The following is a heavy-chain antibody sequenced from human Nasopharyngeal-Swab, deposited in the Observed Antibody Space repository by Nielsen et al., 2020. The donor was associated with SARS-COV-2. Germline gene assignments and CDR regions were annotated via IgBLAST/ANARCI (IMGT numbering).Heavy chain of an antibody. CDR2: ISGSGGST. CDR1: GFTFSSYA. D-gene: IGHD5-24*01. J-gene: IGHJ4*02. CDR3: ARGGDGYSMDY. Sequence: LKISCAASGFTFSSYAMSWVRQAPGKGLEWVSAISGSGGSTYYADSVKGRFTISRDNSKNTLYLQMNSLRAEDTAVYYCARGGDGYSMDYWGQGTLVTVSS. V-gene: IGHV3-23*01.